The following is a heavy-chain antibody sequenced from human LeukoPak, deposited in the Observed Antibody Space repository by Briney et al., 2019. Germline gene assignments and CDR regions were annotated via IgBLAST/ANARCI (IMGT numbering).Heavy chain of an antibody. J-gene: IGHJ4*02. CDR3: ARVEGFGESNFDY. Sequence: GGSLRLSCAASGFTSSYYNMNWVRQAPGKGLEWVSYISTSGSTIYYADSVKGRFTISRDNAKNSLYLQMNSLRAEDTAVYCCARVEGFGESNFDYWGQGTLVTVSS. V-gene: IGHV3-48*01. CDR2: ISTSGSTI. D-gene: IGHD3-10*01. CDR1: GFTSSYYN.